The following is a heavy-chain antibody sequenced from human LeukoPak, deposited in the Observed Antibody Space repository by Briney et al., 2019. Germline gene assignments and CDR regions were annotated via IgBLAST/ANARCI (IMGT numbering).Heavy chain of an antibody. CDR1: GFTFSSYW. CDR3: ARGGGFLDH. D-gene: IGHD2-15*01. CDR2: IMQDGSEK. J-gene: IGHJ4*02. Sequence: GGSLRLSCGASGFTFSSYWLSWVRQAPGGGLEWLAKIMQDGSEKNYVDSVKGRFTISRDNAKNSLYLQMNSLRAEDTAVYYCARGGGFLDHWGQGTLVTVSS. V-gene: IGHV3-7*01.